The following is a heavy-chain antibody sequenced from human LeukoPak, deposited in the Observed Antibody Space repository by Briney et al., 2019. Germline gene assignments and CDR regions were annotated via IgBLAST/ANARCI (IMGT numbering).Heavy chain of an antibody. Sequence: PSQTLSLTCTVSGGSISSGSYYWSWIRQPAGKGLEWIGRIYTSGSTNYNPSLKSRVTISVDTSKNQFSLKLSSVTAADTAVYYCARTWSRIRRLDYWGQGTLVTVSS. CDR1: GGSISSGSYY. J-gene: IGHJ4*02. D-gene: IGHD1-1*01. CDR3: ARTWSRIRRLDY. CDR2: IYTSGST. V-gene: IGHV4-61*02.